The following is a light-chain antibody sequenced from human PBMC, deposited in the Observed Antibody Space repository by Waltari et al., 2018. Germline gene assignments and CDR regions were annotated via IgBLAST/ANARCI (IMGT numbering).Light chain of an antibody. V-gene: IGKV3D-11*03. CDR2: DAS. CDR3: QQRSNWH. Sequence: EIVLTQSPATLSLSPGERATLSCRANQSISRNLAWYQQKPGQAPRLLIYDASNRATCIPARFSGSWSGTDFTLTISSLEPEDFAVYYWQQRSNWHFGQGTKLEIK. CDR1: QSISRN. J-gene: IGKJ2*01.